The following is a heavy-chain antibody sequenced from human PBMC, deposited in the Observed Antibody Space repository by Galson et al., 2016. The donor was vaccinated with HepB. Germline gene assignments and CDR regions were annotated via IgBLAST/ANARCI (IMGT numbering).Heavy chain of an antibody. CDR2: ISYDGSNT. J-gene: IGHJ4*02. CDR3: ARDSGPARSYLDY. CDR1: GFAFSRFA. V-gene: IGHV3-30-3*01. Sequence: LRLSCAASGFAFSRFAMHWVRQAPGKGLERVALISYDGSNTYYPDSVKGRFTISRDNSKNTLFLQMDRLRADDTAVYFCARDSGPARSYLDYWGQGSLVTVSS.